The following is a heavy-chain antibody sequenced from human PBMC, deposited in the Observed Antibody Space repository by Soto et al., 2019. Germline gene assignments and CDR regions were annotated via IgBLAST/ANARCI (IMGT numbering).Heavy chain of an antibody. D-gene: IGHD3-16*02. CDR1: GGTFSSYT. J-gene: IGHJ4*02. V-gene: IGHV1-69*04. CDR2: IIPILGIA. Sequence: SVKVSCKASGGTFSSYTISWVQQAPGQGLEWMGRIIPILGIANYAQKFQGRVTITADKSTSTAYMELSSLRSEDTAVYYCARDGRENYDYVWGSYRYIGRLDYWGQGTLVTVSS. CDR3: ARDGRENYDYVWGSYRYIGRLDY.